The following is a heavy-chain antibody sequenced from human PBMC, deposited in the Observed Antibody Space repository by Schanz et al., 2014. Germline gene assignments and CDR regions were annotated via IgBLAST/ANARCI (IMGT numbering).Heavy chain of an antibody. V-gene: IGHV3-11*01. J-gene: IGHJ4*02. Sequence: GGSLRLSCAASGFSFSDYYMSWIRQAPGKGLEWVSAMNESHSTIYYADSVRGRFTISRDNAENTLFLQMNSLRAEDTAVYYCARKVVATIGGYYDNWGQGTLVIVSS. D-gene: IGHD5-12*01. CDR1: GFSFSDYY. CDR3: ARKVVATIGGYYDN. CDR2: MNESHSTI.